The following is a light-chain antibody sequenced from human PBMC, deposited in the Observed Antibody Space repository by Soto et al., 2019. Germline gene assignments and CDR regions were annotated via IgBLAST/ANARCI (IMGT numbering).Light chain of an antibody. CDR2: EVS. CDR3: SSYTSSSPPYV. V-gene: IGLV2-14*01. Sequence: SVLTQPASVSGSPGQSITISCTGTSSDVGGYNYVSWYQQHPGKAPKLMIYEVSNRPSGVSNRFSGSKSGNTASLTISGLQAEDEADYYCSSYTSSSPPYVFGTGTKVTVL. J-gene: IGLJ1*01. CDR1: SSDVGGYNY.